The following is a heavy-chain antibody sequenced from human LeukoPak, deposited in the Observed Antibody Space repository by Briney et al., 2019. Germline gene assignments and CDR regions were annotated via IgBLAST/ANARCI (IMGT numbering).Heavy chain of an antibody. CDR1: GFTFSNYA. CDR2: ITGSGGNT. D-gene: IGHD3-9*01. J-gene: IGHJ4*02. Sequence: GGSLRLSCAASGFTFSNYAMSWVRQAPGKGLERVSAITGSGGNTYYADSVKGRFTISRDNSKNPVFLQMNSLRAEDTAVYYCAKWGDYDVLAGYYVSDYWGQGTLVTVSS. V-gene: IGHV3-23*01. CDR3: AKWGDYDVLAGYYVSDY.